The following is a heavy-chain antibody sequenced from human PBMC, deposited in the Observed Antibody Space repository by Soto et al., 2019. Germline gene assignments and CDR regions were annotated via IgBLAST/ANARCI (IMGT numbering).Heavy chain of an antibody. CDR1: GFTFSNYG. D-gene: IGHD2-15*01. Sequence: QVHLVESGGGAVQPGRSLRLSCAASGFTFSNYGMYWVRQAPGKGLEWVAVISYDGNNKYYADSVKGRFTISRDNSKNTLYLQMNSLRPDDTAVYYCAQDRGSCSGGTCFYSIYYWGQGTLVTVSS. CDR3: AQDRGSCSGGTCFYSIYY. J-gene: IGHJ4*02. CDR2: ISYDGNNK. V-gene: IGHV3-30*18.